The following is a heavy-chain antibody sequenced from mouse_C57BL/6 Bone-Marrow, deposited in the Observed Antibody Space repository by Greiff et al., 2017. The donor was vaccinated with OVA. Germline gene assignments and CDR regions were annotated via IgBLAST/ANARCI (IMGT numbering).Heavy chain of an antibody. V-gene: IGHV1-59*01. D-gene: IGHD3-2*02. CDR1: GYTFTSYW. CDR3: AIPTAQASWFAY. J-gene: IGHJ3*01. CDR2: IDPSDSYT. Sequence: QVQLKQPGAELVRPGTLVKLSCKASGYTFTSYWMHWVKQRPGQGLEWIGVIDPSDSYTNYNQKFKGKATLTVDTSSSTAYMQLSSLTSEDSAVYYCAIPTAQASWFAYWGQGTLVTVSA.